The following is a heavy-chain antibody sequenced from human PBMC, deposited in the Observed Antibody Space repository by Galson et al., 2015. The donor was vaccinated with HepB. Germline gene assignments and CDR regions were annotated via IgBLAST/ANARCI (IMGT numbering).Heavy chain of an antibody. J-gene: IGHJ5*02. CDR1: GFTFSSYA. D-gene: IGHD2-15*01. CDR2: ISGSGGST. CDR3: ACLRGFCSKWFDP. V-gene: IGHV3-23*01. Sequence: SLRLSCAASGFTFSSYAMSWVRQAPGKGLEWVSAISGSGGSTYYADSVKGRFTISRDNSKNTLYLQMNSLRAEDTAVYYCACLRGFCSKWFDPWGQGTLVTVSS.